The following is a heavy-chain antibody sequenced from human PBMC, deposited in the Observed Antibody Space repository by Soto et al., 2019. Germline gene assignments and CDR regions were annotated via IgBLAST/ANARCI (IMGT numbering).Heavy chain of an antibody. CDR2: IYYSGST. CDR1: RGSTNGYY. CDR3: ARKQYHHLDY. Sequence: PSETLSLTCTVSRGSTNGYYLSWIRQPPGKGLEWIGYIYYSGSTNYNPSLKSRVTISLDTSKNQFSLKLSSVTAADTAVYYCARKQYHHLDYGGREPLVTVSS. J-gene: IGHJ4*02. V-gene: IGHV4-59*01. D-gene: IGHD4-4*01.